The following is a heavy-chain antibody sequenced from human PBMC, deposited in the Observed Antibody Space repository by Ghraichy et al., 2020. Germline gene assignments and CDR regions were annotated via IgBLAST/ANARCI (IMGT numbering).Heavy chain of an antibody. CDR2: VFHSGNT. D-gene: IGHD1-14*01. CDR3: AKWAEDMRAFDV. J-gene: IGHJ3*01. Sequence: SETLSLTCSVSGTSVTTYYWNWIRQPPGKALEWIGFVFHSGNTLYNPSLKSRLAMSVDTSKNQFSLRLTSVTAADTAVYYCAKWAEDMRAFDVWGQGTMVTAS. V-gene: IGHV4-59*08. CDR1: GTSVTTYY.